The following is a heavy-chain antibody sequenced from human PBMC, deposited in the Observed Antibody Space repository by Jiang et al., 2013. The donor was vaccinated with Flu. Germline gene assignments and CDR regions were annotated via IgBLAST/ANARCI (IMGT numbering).Heavy chain of an antibody. Sequence: LVKPTQTLTLTCTFSGFSLSTSGMCVSWIRQAPGKALEWLALIDWDDDKYYSTSLKTRLTISRDTSKNQVVLTMTNMDPVDTATYYCARSYGSIWFGELLGSGFDSWGQGTLVTVSS. CDR3: ARSYGSIWFGELLGSGFDS. CDR1: GFSLSTSGMC. J-gene: IGHJ4*02. D-gene: IGHD3-10*01. CDR2: IDWDDDK. V-gene: IGHV2-70*01.